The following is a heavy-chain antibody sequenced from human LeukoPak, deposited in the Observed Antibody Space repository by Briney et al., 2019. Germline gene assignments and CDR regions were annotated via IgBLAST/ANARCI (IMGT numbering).Heavy chain of an antibody. J-gene: IGHJ4*02. CDR2: IYYSGST. CDR1: GGSISSYY. Sequence: PSETLSLTCTVSGGSISSYYWSWIRQPPGKGLEWIGYIYYSGSTNYNPSLKSRVTISVDTSKNQFSLKLSSVTAADTAVYHCARDLTVTGSIDYWGQGTLVTVSS. D-gene: IGHD4-17*01. V-gene: IGHV4-59*12. CDR3: ARDLTVTGSIDY.